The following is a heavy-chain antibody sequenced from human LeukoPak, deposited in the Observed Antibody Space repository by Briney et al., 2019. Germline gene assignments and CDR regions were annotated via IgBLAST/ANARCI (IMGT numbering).Heavy chain of an antibody. Sequence: GGSLRLSCITSGFTLGDSAMSWFRQAPGKGLEWVSAISGSGGSTYYADSVKGRFTISRDNSKNTLYLQMNSLRAEDTAVYYCAKGCSWGPQDAFDIWGQGTMVTVSS. CDR2: ISGSGGST. V-gene: IGHV3-23*01. D-gene: IGHD3-10*02. CDR1: GFTLGDSA. CDR3: AKGCSWGPQDAFDI. J-gene: IGHJ3*02.